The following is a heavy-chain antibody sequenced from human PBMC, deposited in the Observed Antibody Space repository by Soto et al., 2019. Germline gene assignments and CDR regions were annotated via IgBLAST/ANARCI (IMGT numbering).Heavy chain of an antibody. CDR2: IRSKAYGGTT. J-gene: IGHJ3*02. D-gene: IGHD3-10*01. V-gene: IGHV3-49*03. Sequence: GGSLRLSCTASGFTFGDYAMSWFRQAPGKGLEWVGFIRSKAYGGTTEYAASVKGRFTISRDDSKSIAYLQMNSLKTEDTAVYYCTRGPSGLPTAIDAFEIWGQGTMVTVSS. CDR1: GFTFGDYA. CDR3: TRGPSGLPTAIDAFEI.